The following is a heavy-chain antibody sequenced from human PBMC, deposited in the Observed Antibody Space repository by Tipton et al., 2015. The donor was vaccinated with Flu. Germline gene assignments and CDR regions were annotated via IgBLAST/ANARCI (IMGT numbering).Heavy chain of an antibody. V-gene: IGHV4-59*01. D-gene: IGHD2-15*01. Sequence: LRLSCTVSGGSISSYYWSWIRQPPGKGLEWIGYIYFSGSTNYNPSLKSRVTISVDTSKNQFSLKLSSVTAADTAVYYCARGPNLGYCSGGSCYRFDYWGQGTLVTVSS. CDR1: GGSISSYY. CDR2: IYFSGST. J-gene: IGHJ4*02. CDR3: ARGPNLGYCSGGSCYRFDY.